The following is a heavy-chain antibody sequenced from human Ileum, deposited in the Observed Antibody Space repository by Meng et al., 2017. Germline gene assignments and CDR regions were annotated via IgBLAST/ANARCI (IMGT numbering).Heavy chain of an antibody. J-gene: IGHJ4*02. D-gene: IGHD6-6*01. CDR2: INSRSSYM. V-gene: IGHV3-21*01. Sequence: GGSLRLSCAASGFTFSAYSMNWVRQAPGKGLEWVSSINSRSSYMYYADSVKGRFTISRDNAKNSLYLQMNSLRAEDTAVYFCARVQSGIDYSTSSGPYYFDYWGQGTLVTVSS. CDR3: ARVQSGIDYSTSSGPYYFDY. CDR1: GFTFSAYS.